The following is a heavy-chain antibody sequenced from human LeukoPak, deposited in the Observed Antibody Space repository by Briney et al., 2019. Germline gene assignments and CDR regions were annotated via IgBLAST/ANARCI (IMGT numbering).Heavy chain of an antibody. D-gene: IGHD1-7*01. CDR1: GFTFSSYS. J-gene: IGHJ4*02. V-gene: IGHV3-21*01. CDR3: AREGTGTNALDY. Sequence: RGSPRLSCAASGFTFSSYSMNWVRQAPGKGLEWVSSISSRSSYIYYADSVKGRFTLSRDNAKNSLYLQMNSLRAEDTAVYYCAREGTGTNALDYWGQGTLVTVSS. CDR2: ISSRSSYI.